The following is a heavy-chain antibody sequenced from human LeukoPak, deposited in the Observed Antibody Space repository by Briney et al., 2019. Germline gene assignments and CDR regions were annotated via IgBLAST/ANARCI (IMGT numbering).Heavy chain of an antibody. CDR2: ITPSGGNT. D-gene: IGHD2-15*01. CDR3: AKKHCSGPCSGIPYDS. Sequence: PGGSLRLSCAASGFTFSNYAMKWVRQAPGKALEWVSSITPSGGNTYYADSVKARFTISRDNSKDTLYLQMNSLRAEDSAIYYCAKKHCSGPCSGIPYDSWGQGTLVTVSS. J-gene: IGHJ4*02. CDR1: GFTFSNYA. V-gene: IGHV3-23*01.